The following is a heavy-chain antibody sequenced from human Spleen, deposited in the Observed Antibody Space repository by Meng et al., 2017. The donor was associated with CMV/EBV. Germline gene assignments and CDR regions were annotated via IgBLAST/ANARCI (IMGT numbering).Heavy chain of an antibody. D-gene: IGHD5-18*01. Sequence: QGQLQQWGAGLLKPSETLSLTCAVYGGSFSGYYWSWIRQPPGKGLEWIGEINHSGSTNYNPSLKNRVTISVDTSKNQFSLKLSSVTAADTAVYYCARSDGRIAPGHYWGQGTLVTVSS. CDR2: INHSGST. J-gene: IGHJ4*02. V-gene: IGHV4-34*01. CDR3: ARSDGRIAPGHY. CDR1: GGSFSGYY.